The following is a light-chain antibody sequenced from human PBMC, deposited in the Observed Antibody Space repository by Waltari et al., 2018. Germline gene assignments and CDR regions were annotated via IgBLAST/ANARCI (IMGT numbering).Light chain of an antibody. V-gene: IGKV3-11*01. CDR1: QTVRTY. Sequence: IVLTQSPATLSLSPGERATLSCRASQTVRTYLACFQQKPGQAPRLLIYDASNRAPGIPARFSGSGSGTDFSLTISSLEPEDFAVYYCLQRSLWPWTFGQGTKVAVK. CDR2: DAS. CDR3: LQRSLWPWT. J-gene: IGKJ1*01.